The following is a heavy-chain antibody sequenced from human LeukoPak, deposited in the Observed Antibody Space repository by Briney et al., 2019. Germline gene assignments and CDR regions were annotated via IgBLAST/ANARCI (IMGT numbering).Heavy chain of an antibody. CDR1: GGSISSSNW. CDR3: ARDLCGGDCYWPYYFDY. V-gene: IGHV4-4*02. Sequence: SETLSLTCAVPGGSISSSNWWSWVRQPPGKGLEWIGEIYHSGSTNYNPSLKSRVTISVDKSKNQFSLKLSSVTAADTAVYYCARDLCGGDCYWPYYFDYWGQGTLVTVSS. CDR2: IYHSGST. J-gene: IGHJ4*02. D-gene: IGHD2-21*02.